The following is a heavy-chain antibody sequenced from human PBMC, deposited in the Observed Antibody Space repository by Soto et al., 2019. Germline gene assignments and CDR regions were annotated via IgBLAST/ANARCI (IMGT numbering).Heavy chain of an antibody. CDR3: ARHEQFYYYYYGMDV. Sequence: GESLKISCKASGYSFTTYWIAWVRQMPGKGLEWMGIINPGDSDIRYSPSFQGQVTISADNSISTAYPQWSSLKASDTAMYYCARHEQFYYYYYGMDVWGQGTAVTVSS. V-gene: IGHV5-51*01. J-gene: IGHJ6*02. CDR2: INPGDSDI. D-gene: IGHD4-4*01. CDR1: GYSFTTYW.